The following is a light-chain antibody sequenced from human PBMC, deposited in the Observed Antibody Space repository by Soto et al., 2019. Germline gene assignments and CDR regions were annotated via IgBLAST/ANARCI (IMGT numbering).Light chain of an antibody. V-gene: IGLV2-8*01. CDR1: SSHVGGYNY. CDR3: TSDAGSNTHVV. J-gene: IGLJ2*01. CDR2: EVN. Sequence: QSALTQPPSASGSPGQSVTISCTRTSSHVGGYNYVSWYQQHTGKAHTLMIYEVNKRPSGVPDRFSGSESGNSASLTVSGLHAEDEDDYYCTSDAGSNTHVVFGGGTKLTVL.